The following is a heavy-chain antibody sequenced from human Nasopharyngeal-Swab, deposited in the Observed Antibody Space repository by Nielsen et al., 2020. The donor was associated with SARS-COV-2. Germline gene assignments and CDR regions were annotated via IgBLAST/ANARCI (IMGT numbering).Heavy chain of an antibody. D-gene: IGHD3-10*01. V-gene: IGHV1-3*04. CDR2: INTGDGNT. Sequence: ASVKVSCKPSGYTFNKYAIHWVRQAPGQGLEWMGWINTGDGNTKYSQQLQGRVIITRDTFASTVYMDLTSLRSEDTAVYYCARDSGNDYSSFHWGQGTLVTVSS. CDR3: ARDSGNDYSSFH. J-gene: IGHJ4*02. CDR1: GYTFNKYA.